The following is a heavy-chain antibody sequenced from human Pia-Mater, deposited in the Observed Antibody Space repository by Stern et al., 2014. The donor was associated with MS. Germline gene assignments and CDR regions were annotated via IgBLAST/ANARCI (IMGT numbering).Heavy chain of an antibody. CDR1: GYTFTSYG. J-gene: IGHJ4*02. CDR3: AKYSGNGSSWFPCYFDY. CDR2: ISAYNGNT. Sequence: QDQLVQSGAEVKKPGASVKVSCKASGYTFTSYGISWVRQAPGQGLEWMGGISAYNGNTNYAQKLQGRVTMTTDTSTSTAYMEIRSLRSDDTAVYSGAKYSGNGSSWFPCYFDYWGQGTLVTVSS. V-gene: IGHV1-18*01. D-gene: IGHD6-13*01.